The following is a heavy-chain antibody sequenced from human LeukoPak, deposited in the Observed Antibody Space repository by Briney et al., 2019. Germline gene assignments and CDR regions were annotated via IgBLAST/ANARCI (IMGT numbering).Heavy chain of an antibody. J-gene: IGHJ4*02. CDR1: GYTFTGYY. CDR3: AREGIAVAGIDY. CDR2: INPNSGGT. V-gene: IGHV1-2*04. D-gene: IGHD6-19*01. Sequence: ASVKVSCKASGYTFTGYYMHWVRQAPGQGLEWMGWINPNSGGTNYAQKLQGWVTMTRDTSISTAYMELSRLRSDDTAVYYCAREGIAVAGIDYWGQGTLVTVSS.